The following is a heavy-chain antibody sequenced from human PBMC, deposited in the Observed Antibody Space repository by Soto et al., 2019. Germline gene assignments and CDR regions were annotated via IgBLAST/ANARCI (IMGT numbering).Heavy chain of an antibody. CDR2: MSPDSGYT. V-gene: IGHV1-8*01. CDR3: ARGVNDFGVVTLDY. J-gene: IGHJ4*02. Sequence: QVQLVQSGAEVKKPGASVKVSCKASGYTFTSYDINWVRQATGQGLEWMGWMSPDSGYTGCAQKFEGRVTMTRNTSISTAYMELSSLRSGDTAVYYCARGVNDFGVVTLDYWGQGALVTVSS. D-gene: IGHD3-3*01. CDR1: GYTFTSYD.